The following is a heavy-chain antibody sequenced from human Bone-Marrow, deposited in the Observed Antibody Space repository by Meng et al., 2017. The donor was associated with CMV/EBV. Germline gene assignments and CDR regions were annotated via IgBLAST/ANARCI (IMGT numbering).Heavy chain of an antibody. V-gene: IGHV3-21*01. J-gene: IGHJ5*02. CDR2: ISSDSAYI. CDR1: GLTFSSYS. D-gene: IGHD2-8*01. Sequence: GESLKISCAASGLTFSSYSMNWVRQAPGKGLEWVSCISSDSAYIYYADFLKGRFTISRDNAKNSLYLQMNSLRAEDTAVYYCARGRVYSAWGQGTLVTVSS. CDR3: ARGRVYSA.